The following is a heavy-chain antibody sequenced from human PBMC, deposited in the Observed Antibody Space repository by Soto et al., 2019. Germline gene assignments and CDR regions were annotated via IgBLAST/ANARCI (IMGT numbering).Heavy chain of an antibody. J-gene: IGHJ4*02. D-gene: IGHD3-10*01. Sequence: QVQLQESGPGLVKPSETLSLTCSVSGGSIGHYYWNWIRQTPGKGLEWIGNIYYSGNTYNPSLKGRVTISVDRSQNHFSLNLTSVTAADTAVYYRARQSSGDFDYWGKGILVSVSS. V-gene: IGHV4-59*08. CDR2: IYYSGNT. CDR3: ARQSSGDFDY. CDR1: GGSIGHYY.